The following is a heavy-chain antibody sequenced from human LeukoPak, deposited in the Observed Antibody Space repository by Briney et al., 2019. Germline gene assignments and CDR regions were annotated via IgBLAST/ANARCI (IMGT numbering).Heavy chain of an antibody. V-gene: IGHV1-8*03. D-gene: IGHD2-2*02. J-gene: IGHJ4*02. CDR1: GYTFTSYD. CDR2: MNPNSGNT. Sequence: ASVKVSCKASGYTFTSYDINWVRQATGQGLEWMGWMNPNSGNTGYAQKFQGRVTITRNTSISTAYMELSSLRSEDTAMYYCARPSWGYCSSTSCYSLDYWGQGTLVTVSS. CDR3: ARPSWGYCSSTSCYSLDY.